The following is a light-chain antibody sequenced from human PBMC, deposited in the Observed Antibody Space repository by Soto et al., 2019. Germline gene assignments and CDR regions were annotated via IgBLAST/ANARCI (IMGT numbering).Light chain of an antibody. CDR1: QSISSW. Sequence: DIQITQSPSTLSASVGDRVTITCRASQSISSWLAWYQQKPGKAPKLLIYDASSLESGVPSRFSGSGSGTEFPLTISSLQPDDFATYYCQQYNSYLYTFGQGTKVDIK. CDR2: DAS. J-gene: IGKJ2*01. V-gene: IGKV1-5*01. CDR3: QQYNSYLYT.